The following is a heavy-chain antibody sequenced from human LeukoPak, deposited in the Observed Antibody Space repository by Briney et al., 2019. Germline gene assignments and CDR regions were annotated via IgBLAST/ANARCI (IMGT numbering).Heavy chain of an antibody. J-gene: IGHJ5*02. CDR2: ISGSGGST. V-gene: IGHV3-23*01. CDR3: AKDGYGDPNWFDP. CDR1: GFTFSSYG. D-gene: IGHD4-17*01. Sequence: GGSLRLSCAASGFTFSSYGMSWVRQAPGKGLEWVSAISGSGGSTYYADSVKGRFTISRDNSKTTLYLQMNSLRAEDTAVYYCAKDGYGDPNWFDPWGQGTLVTVSS.